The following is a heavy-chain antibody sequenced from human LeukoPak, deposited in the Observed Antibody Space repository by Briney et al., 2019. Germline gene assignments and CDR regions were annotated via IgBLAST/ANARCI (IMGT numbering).Heavy chain of an antibody. D-gene: IGHD2-2*01. CDR3: ARGYCTSSSCFARYWFDP. Sequence: SQTLSLTCTVSGGSISSGGYYWRWIRQHPGKGLEWIEYIYYSGNTYYNPSLKSRVTISVDTSKNQFSLKLSSVTAADTAVYYCARGYCTSSSCFARYWFDPWGQGTLVTVSS. J-gene: IGHJ5*02. CDR1: GGSISSGGYY. CDR2: IYYSGNT. V-gene: IGHV4-31*03.